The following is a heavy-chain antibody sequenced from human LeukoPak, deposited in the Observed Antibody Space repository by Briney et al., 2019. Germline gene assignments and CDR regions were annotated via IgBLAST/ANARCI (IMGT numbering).Heavy chain of an antibody. CDR3: AKWASDNRAFDL. CDR1: GTSITSYY. D-gene: IGHD2-8*01. J-gene: IGHJ4*02. Sequence: PSETLSLTCTVSGTSITSYYWNWIRQAPGQGPEWIGYGHYSGNTKYNPPLKSRVTISVDTSKNQFSLRLSSVTAADTAVYFCAKWASDNRAFDLWGQGTLVIVSS. CDR2: GHYSGNT. V-gene: IGHV4-59*08.